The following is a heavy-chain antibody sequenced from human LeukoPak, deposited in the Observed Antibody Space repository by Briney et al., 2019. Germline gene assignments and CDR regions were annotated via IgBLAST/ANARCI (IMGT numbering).Heavy chain of an antibody. CDR2: INHSGST. Sequence: SETLSLTCAAYGGSFSGYYWSWIRQPPGKGLEWIGEINHSGSTNYNPSLKSRVTISVDTSKNQFSLKLSSVTAADTAVYYCARVRVGRYNWFDPWGQGTLVTVSS. CDR1: GGSFSGYY. J-gene: IGHJ5*02. CDR3: ARVRVGRYNWFDP. V-gene: IGHV4-34*01.